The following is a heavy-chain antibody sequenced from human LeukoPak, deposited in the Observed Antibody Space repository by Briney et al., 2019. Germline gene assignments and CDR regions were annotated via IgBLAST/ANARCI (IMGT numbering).Heavy chain of an antibody. CDR2: IIPIFGKA. J-gene: IGHJ6*04. D-gene: IGHD4-17*01. CDR1: GGTFSSYA. Sequence: GASVNVSCKASGGTFSSYAISWVRQAPGQGLEWMGGIIPIFGKANYAQKFQGRVTITADKSTSTAYMELSSLRSEDTAVYYCARQRRRATVTTLTSSVDYGMDVWGKGTTVTVSS. V-gene: IGHV1-69*06. CDR3: ARQRRRATVTTLTSSVDYGMDV.